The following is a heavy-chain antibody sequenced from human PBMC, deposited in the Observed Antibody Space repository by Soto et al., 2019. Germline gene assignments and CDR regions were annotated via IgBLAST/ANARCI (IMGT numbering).Heavy chain of an antibody. J-gene: IGHJ6*01. CDR2: INVASGGT. D-gene: IGHD3-3*01. V-gene: IGHV1-3*01. CDR3: ARDFGHPNPMGNGFYYGMEV. CDR1: GYKFNTYV. Sequence: ASVKVSCKASGYKFNTYVIHWVRQAPGQGLEWMGWINVASGGTKISQKVQGRVRLTGDTSASTAYMELSSLKSEDTAVYYCARDFGHPNPMGNGFYYGMEVLGQGTTVIVS.